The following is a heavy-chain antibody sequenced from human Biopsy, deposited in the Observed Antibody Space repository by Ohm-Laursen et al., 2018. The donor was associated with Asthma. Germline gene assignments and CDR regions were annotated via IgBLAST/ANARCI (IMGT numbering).Heavy chain of an antibody. CDR2: INSVFGTT. Sequence: GSSVKVSCKSLGGTFNTYVIGWVRQAPGQGLVWMGGINSVFGTTTYPQKFQDRVTITADDSTSTVHMELSSLRSEDTAVYYCARKAGSCISRTCYSLDFWGQGTLVTVSS. CDR1: GGTFNTYV. CDR3: ARKAGSCISRTCYSLDF. J-gene: IGHJ4*02. V-gene: IGHV1-69*01. D-gene: IGHD2-2*01.